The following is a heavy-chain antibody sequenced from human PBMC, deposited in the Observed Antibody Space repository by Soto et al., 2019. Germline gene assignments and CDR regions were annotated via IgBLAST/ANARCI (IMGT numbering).Heavy chain of an antibody. CDR1: GFTFSSYA. Sequence: GVSLRLSCAASGFTFSSYAMHWFRQAPGNGLEWVAVISYDGSNKYYADSVKGRFTISRDNAKNSLYLQMNGPRAEDTAVYYCVGGRGWLIDYCGRGSLVIVSS. J-gene: IGHJ4*02. D-gene: IGHD6-19*01. CDR3: VGGRGWLIDY. CDR2: ISYDGSNK. V-gene: IGHV3-30-3*01.